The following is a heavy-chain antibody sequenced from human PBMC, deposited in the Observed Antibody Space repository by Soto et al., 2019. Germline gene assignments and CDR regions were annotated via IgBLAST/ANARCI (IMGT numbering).Heavy chain of an antibody. V-gene: IGHV1-3*01. CDR1: GYTFTSYA. Sequence: ASVKVSCKASGYTFTSYAMHWVRQAPGQRLEWMGWINAGNGNTKYSQKFQGRVTITRDTSASTAYMELSSLRSEDTAVYYCARDTGDTAMVRAYYFDYWGQGTLVIVSS. CDR3: ARDTGDTAMVRAYYFDY. CDR2: INAGNGNT. J-gene: IGHJ4*02. D-gene: IGHD5-18*01.